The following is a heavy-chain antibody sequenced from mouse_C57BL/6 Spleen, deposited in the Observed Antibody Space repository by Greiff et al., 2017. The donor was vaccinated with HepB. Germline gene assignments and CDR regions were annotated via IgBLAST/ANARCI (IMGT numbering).Heavy chain of an antibody. D-gene: IGHD2-4*01. CDR3: ARPYYDYERAMDY. V-gene: IGHV1-76*01. CDR1: GYTFTDYY. CDR2: IYPGSGNT. J-gene: IGHJ4*01. Sequence: QVQLKQSGAELVRPGASVKLSCKASGYTFTDYYINWVKQRPGQGLEWIARIYPGSGNTYYNEKFKGKATLTAEKSSSTAYMQLSSLTSEDSAVYFCARPYYDYERAMDYWGQGTSVTVSS.